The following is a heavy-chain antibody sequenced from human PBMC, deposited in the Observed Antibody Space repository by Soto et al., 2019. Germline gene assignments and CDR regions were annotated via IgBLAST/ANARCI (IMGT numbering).Heavy chain of an antibody. D-gene: IGHD5-18*01. CDR1: GLGFGDIG. CDR2: VKQDGSEK. CDR3: AAGRWMVRY. V-gene: IGHV3-7*05. Sequence: EVQLVESGGGLVQPGGSLRASGEPSGLGFGDIGMSWVRQSPGKGMEWVANVKQDGSEKNYVDSVKGRFSISRDNARKSVYLQMNSLRGEDTAVYHCAAGRWMVRYWGQGTLVTVSS. J-gene: IGHJ4*02.